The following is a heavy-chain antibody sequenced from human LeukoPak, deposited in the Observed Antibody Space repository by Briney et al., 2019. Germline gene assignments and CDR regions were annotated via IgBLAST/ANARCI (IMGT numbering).Heavy chain of an antibody. CDR3: AKDVHDSWGLDY. V-gene: IGHV3-30*02. J-gene: IGHJ4*02. D-gene: IGHD6-13*01. Sequence: SVKGRFTISRDNSRNTLFLQMNSLRPGDTAVYYCAKDVHDSWGLDYWGQGTLVTVSS.